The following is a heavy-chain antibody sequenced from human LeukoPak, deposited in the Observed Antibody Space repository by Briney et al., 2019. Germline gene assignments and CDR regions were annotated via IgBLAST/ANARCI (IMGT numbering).Heavy chain of an antibody. CDR2: IYPGDSDT. D-gene: IGHD3-16*02. CDR1: GYSFTSYW. CDR3: ARRTRGGLSYYYYYYMDV. Sequence: HGESLKISCKGSGYSFTSYWIGWVRQMPGKGLEWMGIIYPGDSDTRYSPSFQGQVTISADKSISTAYLQWSSLKASDTAMYYCARRTRGGLSYYYYYYMDVWGKGTTVIVSS. J-gene: IGHJ6*03. V-gene: IGHV5-51*01.